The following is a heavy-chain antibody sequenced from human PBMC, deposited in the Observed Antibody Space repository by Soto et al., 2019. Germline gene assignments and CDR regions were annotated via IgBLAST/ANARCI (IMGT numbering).Heavy chain of an antibody. J-gene: IGHJ4*02. CDR3: AKAEGDPYDYGDCFDY. CDR1: GFTFSSYA. V-gene: IGHV3-23*01. CDR2: ISGSGGST. Sequence: PGGSLRLSCAASGFTFSSYAMSWFRQAPGKGLEWVSAISGSGGSTYYADSVKGRFTISRDNSKNTLYLQMNSLRAEDTAVYYCAKAEGDPYDYGDCFDYWGQGTLVTVS. D-gene: IGHD4-17*01.